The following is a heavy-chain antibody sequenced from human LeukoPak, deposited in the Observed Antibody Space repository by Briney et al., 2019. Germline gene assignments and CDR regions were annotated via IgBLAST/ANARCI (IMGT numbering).Heavy chain of an antibody. CDR2: INPSGGST. CDR3: ATGPVEQFGY. Sequence: ASVKVSCKAARYTFTSYYMHWVRQAPGQGLEWMGIINPSGGSTSYAQKFQSRVTMTRDTSTSTVYMELSSLRSEDTAVYYCATGPVEQFGYWGQGTLVTVSS. J-gene: IGHJ4*02. CDR1: RYTFTSYY. D-gene: IGHD1-26*01. V-gene: IGHV1-46*01.